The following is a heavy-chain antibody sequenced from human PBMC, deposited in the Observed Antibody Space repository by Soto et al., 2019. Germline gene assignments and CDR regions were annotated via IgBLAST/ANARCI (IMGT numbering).Heavy chain of an antibody. Sequence: QMQLVQSGPEVKKPGTSVKVSCKASGFTFTSSAVQWVRQARGQRLEWIGWIVVGSGNTNYAQKFQERVTITRDMSTSTAYMELSSLRSEDTAVYYCAAVVYANRDYYYGMDVWGQGTTVTVSS. J-gene: IGHJ6*02. CDR2: IVVGSGNT. V-gene: IGHV1-58*01. CDR1: GFTFTSSA. D-gene: IGHD2-8*01. CDR3: AAVVYANRDYYYGMDV.